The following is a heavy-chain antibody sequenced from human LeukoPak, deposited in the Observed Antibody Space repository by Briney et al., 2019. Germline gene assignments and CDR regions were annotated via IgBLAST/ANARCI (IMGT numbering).Heavy chain of an antibody. V-gene: IGHV4-34*01. CDR3: ARGETTVVTPLAFDI. Sequence: PSETLSLTCAVYGGAFSGYCWSWIRQPPGKGPEWIGEINHSGSTNYNPSLKSRVTISVDTSKNQFSLKLSSVTAADTAVYYCARGETTVVTPLAFDIWGQGTMVTVSS. J-gene: IGHJ3*02. CDR1: GGAFSGYC. D-gene: IGHD4-23*01. CDR2: INHSGST.